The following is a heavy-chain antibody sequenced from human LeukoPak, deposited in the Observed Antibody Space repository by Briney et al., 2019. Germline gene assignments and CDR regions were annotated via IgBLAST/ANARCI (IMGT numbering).Heavy chain of an antibody. Sequence: GGFLRLSCAASGFTFSSYGMHWVRQAPGKGLEWVAVISYDGSNKYYADSVKGRFTISRDNSKNTLYPQMNSLRAEDTAVYYCPTSSTSRGMDVWGKGTTVTVSS. CDR1: GFTFSSYG. CDR2: ISYDGSNK. J-gene: IGHJ6*04. V-gene: IGHV3-30*03. D-gene: IGHD2-2*01. CDR3: PTSSTSRGMDV.